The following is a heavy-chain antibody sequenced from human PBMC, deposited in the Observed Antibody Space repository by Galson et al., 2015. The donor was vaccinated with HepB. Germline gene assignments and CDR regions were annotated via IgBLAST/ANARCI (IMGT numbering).Heavy chain of an antibody. CDR1: GGTFSSYA. D-gene: IGHD2-2*01. J-gene: IGHJ4*02. V-gene: IGHV1-69*01. CDR3: AKSSQSFSTSWFFDY. Sequence: SCKASGGTFSSYAISWVRQAPGQGLEWMGGIIPIFGTANYAQKFQGRVTITADESTSTAYMELSSLRAEDTAVYYCAKSSQSFSTSWFFDYWGQGALVTVSS. CDR2: IIPIFGTA.